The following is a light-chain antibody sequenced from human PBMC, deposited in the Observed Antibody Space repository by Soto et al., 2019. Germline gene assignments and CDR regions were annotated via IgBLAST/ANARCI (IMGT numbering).Light chain of an antibody. V-gene: IGKV3-20*01. J-gene: IGKJ1*01. CDR3: QQYGSSPPWT. CDR1: QSVSSSF. Sequence: EIVLTQSPDTLSLSPGERATLSCRASQSVSSSFLAWYHQKPGQAPRLLIYRASSRATGIPDRFTGSGSGTDFTLTISRLEPEDFAVYYCQQYGSSPPWTFGQGTKVEIK. CDR2: RAS.